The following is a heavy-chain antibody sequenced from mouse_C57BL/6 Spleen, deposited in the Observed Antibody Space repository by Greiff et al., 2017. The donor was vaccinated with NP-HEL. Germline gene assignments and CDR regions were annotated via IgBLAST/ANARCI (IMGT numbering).Heavy chain of an antibody. J-gene: IGHJ4*01. CDR1: GYTFTSYT. D-gene: IGHD1-1*01. V-gene: IGHV1-4*01. Sequence: QVQLQQSGAELARPGASVKMSCKASGYTFTSYTMHWVKQRPGQGLEWIGYINPSSGYTKYNQKFKDKATLTADKSSSTAYMQLSSLTSEDSAVYDCARFTTVVATDAMDYWGQGTSVTVSS. CDR2: INPSSGYT. CDR3: ARFTTVVATDAMDY.